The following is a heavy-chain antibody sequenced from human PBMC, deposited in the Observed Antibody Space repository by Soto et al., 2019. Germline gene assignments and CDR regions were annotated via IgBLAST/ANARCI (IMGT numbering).Heavy chain of an antibody. J-gene: IGHJ6*02. Sequence: SLRLSCAASGFTFSSYWMSWVRQAPGKGLEWVANIKQDGSEKYYVDSVKGRFTISRDNAKNSLYLQMNSLRAEDTAVYYCARGSYSSGWYRRNYYYGMDVWGQGTTVTVSS. V-gene: IGHV3-7*03. D-gene: IGHD6-19*01. CDR1: GFTFSSYW. CDR3: ARGSYSSGWYRRNYYYGMDV. CDR2: IKQDGSEK.